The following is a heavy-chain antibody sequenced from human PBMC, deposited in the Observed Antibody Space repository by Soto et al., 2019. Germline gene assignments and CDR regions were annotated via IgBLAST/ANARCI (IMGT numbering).Heavy chain of an antibody. D-gene: IGHD3-10*01. CDR2: ISSSSSTI. CDR3: ARGEVAPGLWFGEPYNWLDP. Sequence: PGGSLRLSCAASGFTFSSYSMNWVRQAPGKGLEWVSYISSSSSTIYYADSVKGRFTISRDNAKDSLYLQMNSLRAEDTAVYYCARGEVAPGLWFGEPYNWLDPWGQGTLVTVSS. V-gene: IGHV3-48*01. J-gene: IGHJ5*02. CDR1: GFTFSSYS.